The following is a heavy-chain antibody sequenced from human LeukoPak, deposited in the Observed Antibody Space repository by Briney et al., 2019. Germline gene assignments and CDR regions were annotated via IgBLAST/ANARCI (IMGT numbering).Heavy chain of an antibody. V-gene: IGHV3-48*03. CDR3: ARIYSSGSRYYFDY. CDR1: GFTFSSFA. J-gene: IGHJ4*02. CDR2: ISSSGSTL. Sequence: GGSLRLSCAASGFTFSSFAMSWVRQAPGKGLEWVSYISSSGSTLYYADSVKGRFTISRDNAKNSLYLQMNSLRAEDTALYYCARIYSSGSRYYFDYWGQGTLVTVSS. D-gene: IGHD6-19*01.